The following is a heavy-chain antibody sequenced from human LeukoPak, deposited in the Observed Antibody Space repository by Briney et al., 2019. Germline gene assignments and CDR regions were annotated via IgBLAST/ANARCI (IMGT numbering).Heavy chain of an antibody. CDR3: AKDRSTEYEWLVRVYFDS. CDR2: ISGSGGGT. Sequence: PGGSLRLSCAASGFTFSSYAMSWVRQAPGKGLEWVSAISGSGGGTHYADSVKGRFTISRDNSKNTLFLQMNSLRAEDTALYYCAKDRSTEYEWLVRVYFDSWGQGTLVTVSS. CDR1: GFTFSSYA. V-gene: IGHV3-23*01. D-gene: IGHD6-19*01. J-gene: IGHJ4*02.